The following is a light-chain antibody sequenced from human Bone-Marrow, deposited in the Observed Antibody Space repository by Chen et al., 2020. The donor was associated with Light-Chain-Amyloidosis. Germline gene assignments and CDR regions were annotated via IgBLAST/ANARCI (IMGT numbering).Light chain of an antibody. CDR2: AGS. J-gene: IGLJ3*02. CDR1: NIGSTS. CDR3: QVRDRSRERPV. Sequence: SYVLTQPSSVSVAPGQTATIACGGNNIGSTSVHWYQQTPGQAPLLGVYAGSDRTSGIPERGSGCRAGKRGTLTNSRVGVGDEAEDDCQVRDRSRERPVCGGVIQLTV. V-gene: IGLV3-21*02.